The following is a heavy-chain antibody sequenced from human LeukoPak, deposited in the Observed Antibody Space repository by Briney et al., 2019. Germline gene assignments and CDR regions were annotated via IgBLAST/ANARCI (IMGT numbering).Heavy chain of an antibody. D-gene: IGHD3-22*01. J-gene: IGHJ4*02. Sequence: GASVKVSCKASGYTFTDYYFHWVRRAPGQGLEWMGWINPNSGGTNYAQKFQGRVTMTRDTSTSTAYMELSRLRSDDTAVYYCALMTYYYDSSGYYYPDYWGQGTLVTVSS. CDR1: GYTFTDYY. CDR2: INPNSGGT. CDR3: ALMTYYYDSSGYYYPDY. V-gene: IGHV1-2*02.